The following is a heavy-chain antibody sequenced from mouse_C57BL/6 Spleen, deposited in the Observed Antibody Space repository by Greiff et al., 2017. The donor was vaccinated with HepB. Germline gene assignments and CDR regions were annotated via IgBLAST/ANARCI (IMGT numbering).Heavy chain of an antibody. J-gene: IGHJ2*01. CDR1: GYAFSSYW. Sequence: QVQLQQSGAELVKPGASVKISCKASGYAFSSYWMNWVKQRPGKGLEWIGQIYPGDGDTNYNGKFKGKATLTADKSSSTAYMQLSSLTSEDSAVYFCARVEYDGNFDYWGQGTTLTVSS. CDR2: IYPGDGDT. V-gene: IGHV1-80*01. CDR3: ARVEYDGNFDY. D-gene: IGHD2-14*01.